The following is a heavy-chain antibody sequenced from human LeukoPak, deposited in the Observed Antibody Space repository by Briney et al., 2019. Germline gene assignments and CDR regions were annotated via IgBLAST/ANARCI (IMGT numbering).Heavy chain of an antibody. CDR2: ISYDGSNK. Sequence: GGSLRLSCAAPGFTFSSYAMHWVRQAPGKGLEWVAVISYDGSNKYYADSVKGRFTISRDNSKNTLYLQMNSLRAEDTAVYYCASSRTSDYYDSSGPCGYWGQGTLVTVSS. CDR1: GFTFSSYA. V-gene: IGHV3-30-3*01. J-gene: IGHJ4*02. CDR3: ASSRTSDYYDSSGPCGY. D-gene: IGHD3-22*01.